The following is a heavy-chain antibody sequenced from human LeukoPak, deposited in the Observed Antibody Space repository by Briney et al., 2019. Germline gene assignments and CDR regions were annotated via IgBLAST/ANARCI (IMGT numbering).Heavy chain of an antibody. D-gene: IGHD3-3*01. Sequence: SETLSLTCTVSGGSISSYYWSWIRQPPGKGLEWIGYIYYSGSTNYNPSLKSRVTISVDTSKNQFSLKLSSVTAADTAMYYCARSYYDFWSGYHNYYYYGMDVWGQGTTVTVSS. V-gene: IGHV4-59*08. CDR2: IYYSGST. CDR3: ARSYYDFWSGYHNYYYYGMDV. CDR1: GGSISSYY. J-gene: IGHJ6*02.